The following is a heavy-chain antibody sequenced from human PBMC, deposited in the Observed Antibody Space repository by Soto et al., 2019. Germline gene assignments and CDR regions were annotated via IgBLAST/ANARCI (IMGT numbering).Heavy chain of an antibody. D-gene: IGHD3-3*01. V-gene: IGHV3-33*01. J-gene: IGHJ5*02. CDR1: GFTFSSYG. CDR2: IWYDGSNK. CDR3: ARETADFWSGYSASWFDP. Sequence: GGSLRLSCAASGFTFSSYGMHWVRQAPGKGLEWVAVIWYDGSNKYYADSVKGRFTISRDNSKNTLYLQMNSLRAEDTAVYYCARETADFWSGYSASWFDPWGQGTLVTVSS.